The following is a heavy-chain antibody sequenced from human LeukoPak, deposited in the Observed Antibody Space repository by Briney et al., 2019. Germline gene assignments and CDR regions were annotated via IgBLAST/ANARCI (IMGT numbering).Heavy chain of an antibody. J-gene: IGHJ3*02. V-gene: IGHV4-59*10. CDR2: IYTSGST. D-gene: IGHD3-10*01. Sequence: SETLSLTCAVYGGSFSGYYWSWIRQPAGKGLEWIGRIYTSGSTNYNPSLKSRVTMSVDTSKNQFSLKLSSVTAADTAVYYCARVGLLWFGESGGAFDIWGQGTMVTVSS. CDR1: GGSFSGYY. CDR3: ARVGLLWFGESGGAFDI.